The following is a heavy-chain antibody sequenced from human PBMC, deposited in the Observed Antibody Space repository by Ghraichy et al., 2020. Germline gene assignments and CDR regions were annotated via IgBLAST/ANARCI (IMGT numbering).Heavy chain of an antibody. J-gene: IGHJ4*02. CDR1: GFTFSSYG. D-gene: IGHD3-22*01. Sequence: GGSLRLSCAASGFTFSSYGMHWVRQAPGKGLEWVAVISYDGSNKYYADSVKGRFTISRDNSKNTLYLQMNSLRAEDTAVYYCAKNRIYDSSGYYPYDFDYWGQGTLVTVSS. V-gene: IGHV3-30*18. CDR3: AKNRIYDSSGYYPYDFDY. CDR2: ISYDGSNK.